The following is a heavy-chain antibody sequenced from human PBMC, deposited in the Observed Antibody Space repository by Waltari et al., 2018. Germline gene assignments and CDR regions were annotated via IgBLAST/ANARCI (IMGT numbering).Heavy chain of an antibody. Sequence: QVQLVESGGGVVQPGRSLRLSCAASGFTFSSYGMHWVRQAPGQGLEWVAVIWYDGSNKYYADSVKGRFTISRDNSKNTLYLQMNSLRAEDTAVYYCAREVYCGGDCYSPSDAFDIWGQGTMVTVSS. CDR3: AREVYCGGDCYSPSDAFDI. CDR2: IWYDGSNK. V-gene: IGHV3-33*01. J-gene: IGHJ3*02. CDR1: GFTFSSYG. D-gene: IGHD2-21*02.